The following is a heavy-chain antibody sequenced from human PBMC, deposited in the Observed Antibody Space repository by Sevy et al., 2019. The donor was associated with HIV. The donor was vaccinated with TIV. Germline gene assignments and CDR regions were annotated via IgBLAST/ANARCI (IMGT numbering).Heavy chain of an antibody. CDR3: TRVRGLLGWFHS. CDR2: ISYDGSRT. J-gene: IGHJ5*01. V-gene: IGHV3-30*04. D-gene: IGHD3-10*01. CDR1: GFTFSDYT. Sequence: GGSLRLSCAASGFTFSDYTIHWVRQAPGKGLEWVSVISYDGSRTSYADSAKGRFTISRDNSKNTLFLQMNSLRAEDTAVYYCTRVRGLLGWFHSWGQGTLVTVSS.